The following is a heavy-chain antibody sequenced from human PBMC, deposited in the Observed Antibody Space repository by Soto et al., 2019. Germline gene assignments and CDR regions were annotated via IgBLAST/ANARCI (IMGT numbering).Heavy chain of an antibody. J-gene: IGHJ6*02. D-gene: IGHD6-19*01. Sequence: QVQLVQSGAEVKKPGASVKVSCKASGYTFTSYGISWVRQAPGQGLEWMGWISAYNGNTNYAQKLQGRVTMTTDTSTSTAYMELRSLRSDDTAVYYCARDLRQWLVLLYYYYGMDVWGQGTTVTVSS. CDR2: ISAYNGNT. CDR1: GYTFTSYG. V-gene: IGHV1-18*01. CDR3: ARDLRQWLVLLYYYYGMDV.